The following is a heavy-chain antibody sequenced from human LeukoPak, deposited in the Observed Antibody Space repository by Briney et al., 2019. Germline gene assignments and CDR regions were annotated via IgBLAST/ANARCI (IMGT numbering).Heavy chain of an antibody. Sequence: GGSLRLSCEGSAFIFSGHWMDWVRQTPGKGLEWVASIKEDGSERQYVDSVKGRFSISRDNSKNTLYLQMNSLRAEDTAVYYCAPRSPNYYGSGSYNGMDVWGQGTTVTVSS. V-gene: IGHV3-7*03. CDR2: IKEDGSER. J-gene: IGHJ6*02. CDR1: AFIFSGHW. D-gene: IGHD3-10*01. CDR3: APRSPNYYGSGSYNGMDV.